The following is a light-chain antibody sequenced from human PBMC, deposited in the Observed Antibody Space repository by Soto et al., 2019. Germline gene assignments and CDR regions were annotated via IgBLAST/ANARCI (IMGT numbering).Light chain of an antibody. Sequence: EIVLTQSPGSLSLSPGERATVSCRASQSVAPDYLAWYQQRPGQAPRLLIFAASSRATGIPERFRGSGSGTDFTLTISRLEREDFAVYYCQQYGHSPWTFGQGTNVEIK. CDR1: QSVAPDY. CDR3: QQYGHSPWT. CDR2: AAS. J-gene: IGKJ1*01. V-gene: IGKV3-20*01.